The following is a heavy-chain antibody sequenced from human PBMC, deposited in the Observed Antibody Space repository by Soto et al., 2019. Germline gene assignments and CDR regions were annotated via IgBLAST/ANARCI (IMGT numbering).Heavy chain of an antibody. CDR1: GFTFSSYA. Sequence: PGGSLRLSCAASGFTFSSYAMSWVRQAPGKGLEWVSAISGSGGSTYYADSVKGRFTISRDNSKNTLYLQMNSLRAEDTAVYYYAKDPLGSSSGYSSGWIFDYWGQGTLVTVSS. J-gene: IGHJ4*02. CDR2: ISGSGGST. V-gene: IGHV3-23*01. CDR3: AKDPLGSSSGYSSGWIFDY. D-gene: IGHD6-19*01.